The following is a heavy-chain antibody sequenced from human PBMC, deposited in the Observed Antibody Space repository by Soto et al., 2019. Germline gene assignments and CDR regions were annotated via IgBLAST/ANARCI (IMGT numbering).Heavy chain of an antibody. J-gene: IGHJ4*02. D-gene: IGHD5-12*01. CDR2: IIPILGIA. V-gene: IGHV1-69*02. CDR1: GGTFSSYT. CDR3: ARAEGGSGYDSSY. Sequence: QVQLVQSGAEVKKPGSSVKVSCKASGGTFSSYTISWVRQAPGQGLEWMGRIIPILGIANYAQKFQGRVTVTADKAASTAYMELSSLRSEDTAVYYCARAEGGSGYDSSYWCQGTLVTFSS.